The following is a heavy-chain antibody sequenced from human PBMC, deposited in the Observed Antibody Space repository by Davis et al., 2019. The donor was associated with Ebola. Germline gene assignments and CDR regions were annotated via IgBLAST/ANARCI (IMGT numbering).Heavy chain of an antibody. CDR1: GFTFSPHW. D-gene: IGHD6-19*01. CDR3: VAGIGWLIDY. J-gene: IGHJ4*02. V-gene: IGHV3-74*01. Sequence: PGGSLRLSCVASGFTFSPHWMHWVRRAPGKGLEWVSRITSDGRDTHYVDSVKGRFTISRDNAKNSLFLQMDSLRVEDTAVYYCVAGIGWLIDYWGQGILVTVSS. CDR2: ITSDGRDT.